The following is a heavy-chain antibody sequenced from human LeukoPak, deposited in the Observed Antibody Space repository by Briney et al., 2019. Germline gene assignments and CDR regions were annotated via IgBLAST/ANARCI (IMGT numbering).Heavy chain of an antibody. J-gene: IGHJ6*03. CDR3: AKQAVPAAIGYYYMDV. Sequence: GGTLRLSCAASGFTFSSYGMSWVRQAPGKGLEWVSAISGSGGSTYYADSVKGRFTISRDNSKNTLYLQVNSLRAEDTAVYYCAKQAVPAAIGYYYMDVWGKGTTVTISS. CDR1: GFTFSSYG. CDR2: ISGSGGST. D-gene: IGHD2-2*02. V-gene: IGHV3-23*01.